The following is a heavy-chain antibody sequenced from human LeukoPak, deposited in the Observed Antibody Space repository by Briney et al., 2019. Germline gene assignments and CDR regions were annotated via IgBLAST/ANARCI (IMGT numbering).Heavy chain of an antibody. J-gene: IGHJ4*02. Sequence: GGSLRLSCAASGFTFSDYYMSWIRQAPGKGLEWVSYISSSGSTIYYADSVKGRFTISRDNAKNSLYLQMNSLRAEDTALYYCAKRESRYCSGGSCYDKGFDYWGQGTLVTVSS. CDR2: ISSSGSTI. V-gene: IGHV3-11*01. CDR1: GFTFSDYY. D-gene: IGHD2-15*01. CDR3: AKRESRYCSGGSCYDKGFDY.